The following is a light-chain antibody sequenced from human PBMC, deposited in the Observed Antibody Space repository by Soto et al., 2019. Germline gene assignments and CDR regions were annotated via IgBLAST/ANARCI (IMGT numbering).Light chain of an antibody. CDR2: GNS. J-gene: IGLJ1*01. V-gene: IGLV1-40*01. CDR1: SSNIGVGYT. CDR3: QSYDSSLSGLV. Sequence: QSVLTQPPSVSGAPGQRVTISCSGSSSNIGVGYTVHWYQQLPGTAPKLLIYGNSNRPSGVPDRFSGPKSGTSASLAITGLQTEDEADYYCQSYDSSLSGLVFGTGTKLTVL.